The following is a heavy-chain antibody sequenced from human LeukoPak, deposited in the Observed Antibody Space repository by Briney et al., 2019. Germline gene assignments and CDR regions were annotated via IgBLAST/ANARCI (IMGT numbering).Heavy chain of an antibody. J-gene: IGHJ4*02. CDR3: SRGSGISYGGIDY. V-gene: IGHV1-46*01. CDR2: INPSGGST. Sequence: ASVKVSCKASGYTFTSYYMHWVRQAPGQGLEWMGIINPSGGSTSYAQKFQGRVTMTRDTSATIVYMDLTWLTSDDTAVYYCSRGSGISYGGIDYWGQGTLVTVSS. D-gene: IGHD5-18*01. CDR1: GYTFTSYY.